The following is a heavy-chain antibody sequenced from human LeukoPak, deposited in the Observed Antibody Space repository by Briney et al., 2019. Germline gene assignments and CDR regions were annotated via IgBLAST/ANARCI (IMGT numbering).Heavy chain of an antibody. CDR1: GGSISSYY. D-gene: IGHD3-22*01. Sequence: PSETLSLTCTVSGGSISSYYWNWIRQPPGKGLEWIGYIYHSGSTTYNPSLKSRVTISADTSKNQFSLKLSSVTAADTAVYYCARAHSSGYYSDFAYWGQGTLVTVSS. CDR3: ARAHSSGYYSDFAY. J-gene: IGHJ4*02. V-gene: IGHV4-59*01. CDR2: IYHSGST.